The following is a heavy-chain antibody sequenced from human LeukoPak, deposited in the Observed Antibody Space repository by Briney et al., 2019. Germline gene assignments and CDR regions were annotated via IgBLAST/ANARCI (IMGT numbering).Heavy chain of an antibody. V-gene: IGHV1-18*01. CDR2: ISVDNGDT. Sequence: ASVKVSCKASGYTFANYAITRVRQAPGQGLEYMGWISVDNGDTNDAQMLQGRVTMTTDTSTNTAYMELRGLRSDDTAVYYCARANCAGDCYLKHWGQGTLVTVSS. CDR3: ARANCAGDCYLKH. D-gene: IGHD2-21*02. CDR1: GYTFANYA. J-gene: IGHJ4*02.